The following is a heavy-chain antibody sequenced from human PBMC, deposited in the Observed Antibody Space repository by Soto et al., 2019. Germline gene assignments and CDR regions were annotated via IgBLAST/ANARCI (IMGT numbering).Heavy chain of an antibody. CDR3: ARVGSGPGGYYGMDV. CDR2: ISAYNGNT. D-gene: IGHD3-10*01. CDR1: GYTFTSYG. Sequence: ASVKVSCKASGYTFTSYGISWVRQAPGQGLEWMGWISAYNGNTNYAQKLQGRVTMTTDTSTSTAYMELRSLRSDDTAVYYCARVGSGPGGYYGMDVWGQGTKVTVSS. V-gene: IGHV1-18*01. J-gene: IGHJ6*02.